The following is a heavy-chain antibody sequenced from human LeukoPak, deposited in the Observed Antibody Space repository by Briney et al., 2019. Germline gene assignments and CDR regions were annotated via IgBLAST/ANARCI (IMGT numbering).Heavy chain of an antibody. J-gene: IGHJ4*02. CDR1: GFTITNYA. Sequence: GGSLRLSCAASGFTITNYAMSWVRQGPGKGLEWVSGLSTSPRYADSVRGRFTVSRDHSTNTLYLQMNRLRADDTAVYYCARGEVAVQYYFESWGQGTLVTVSS. V-gene: IGHV3-23*01. CDR3: ARGEVAVQYYFES. CDR2: LSTSPR. D-gene: IGHD3-22*01.